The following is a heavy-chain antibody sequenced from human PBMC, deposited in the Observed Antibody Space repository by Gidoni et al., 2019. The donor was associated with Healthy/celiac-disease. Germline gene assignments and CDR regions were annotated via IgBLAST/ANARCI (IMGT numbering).Heavy chain of an antibody. J-gene: IGHJ4*02. Sequence: QVQLVQSGAEVKKPGASVKISCKAAGYTFTSYGMHWVRQAPGQRLEWMGWINAGDGNTKYSEKLQGRVTITRDTSARTAYMELSSLRSEDTAVYYCARATAVVTTILRVWGQGTLVTVSS. D-gene: IGHD2-21*02. CDR3: ARATAVVTTILRV. V-gene: IGHV1-3*01. CDR1: GYTFTSYG. CDR2: INAGDGNT.